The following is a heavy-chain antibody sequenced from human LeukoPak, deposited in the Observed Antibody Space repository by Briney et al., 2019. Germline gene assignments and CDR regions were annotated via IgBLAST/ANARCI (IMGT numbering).Heavy chain of an antibody. CDR2: ISGSGGQT. CDR3: AKDMKPDGLWDADY. J-gene: IGHJ4*02. CDR1: GFTFGTYS. V-gene: IGHV3-23*01. D-gene: IGHD1-14*01. Sequence: PGGSLRLSCAASGFTFGTYSMSWVRQAPGKGLEWVSGISGSGGQTFYADSVKGRFTISRDNSNSFLFLHMDSLSAEDTALYYCAKDMKPDGLWDADYWGQGTLVTVSS.